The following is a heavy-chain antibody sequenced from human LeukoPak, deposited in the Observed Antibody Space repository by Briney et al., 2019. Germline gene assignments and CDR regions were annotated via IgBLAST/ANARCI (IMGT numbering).Heavy chain of an antibody. CDR1: GYTFTSYY. V-gene: IGHV1-46*01. J-gene: IGHJ6*02. Sequence: ASVKVSCKASGYTFTSYYMHWVRQAPGQGLEWMGIINPSGGSTSYAQKFQGRVTMTRDTSTSTVYMELSSRRSEDTAVYYCARDLEVTTVGMDVWGQGTTVTVSS. D-gene: IGHD4-17*01. CDR2: INPSGGST. CDR3: ARDLEVTTVGMDV.